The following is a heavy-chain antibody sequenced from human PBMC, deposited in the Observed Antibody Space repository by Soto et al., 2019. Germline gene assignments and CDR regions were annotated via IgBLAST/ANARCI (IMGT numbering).Heavy chain of an antibody. CDR3: ARDGIYGSGSYYNAPPGY. D-gene: IGHD3-10*01. CDR2: IWYDGSNK. V-gene: IGHV3-33*01. Sequence: GGSLRLSCAASGFTFSNYGMHWVRQAPGKGLEWVAVIWYDGSNKYYADSVKGRFTISRDNSKDTLYLQMNSLRAEDTAVYYCARDGIYGSGSYYNAPPGYWGQGTLVTVSS. CDR1: GFTFSNYG. J-gene: IGHJ4*02.